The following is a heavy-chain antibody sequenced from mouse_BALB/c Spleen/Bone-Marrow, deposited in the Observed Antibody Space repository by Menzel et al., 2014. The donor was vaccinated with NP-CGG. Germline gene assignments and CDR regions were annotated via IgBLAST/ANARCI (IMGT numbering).Heavy chain of an antibody. Sequence: QVQLQQSGAELVRPGTSVKVSCKASGYAFTNYLIEWVKQRPGQGLEWIGVINPGSGGTNYNETFKAKATLTADKSSSTAYMQLSSLTSDDSAVYFCARCLTGTSAMDYWGQGTSVTVSS. CDR1: GYAFTNYL. CDR3: ARCLTGTSAMDY. J-gene: IGHJ4*01. V-gene: IGHV1-54*01. D-gene: IGHD4-1*01. CDR2: INPGSGGT.